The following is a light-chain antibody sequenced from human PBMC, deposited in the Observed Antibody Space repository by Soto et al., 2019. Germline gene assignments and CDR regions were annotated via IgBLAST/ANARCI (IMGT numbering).Light chain of an antibody. CDR1: QSVLYSSNNKNF. CDR3: QQYYDTPLT. V-gene: IGKV4-1*01. CDR2: WAS. J-gene: IGKJ4*01. Sequence: DIVMTQSPDSLAVALGERATINCKSSQSVLYSSNNKNFLAWYQQKPRQPPKLLIYWASTRESGVPDRFSGSASGTDFTLTISSLQAEDMAVYYCQQYYDTPLTFGGGTKVEIK.